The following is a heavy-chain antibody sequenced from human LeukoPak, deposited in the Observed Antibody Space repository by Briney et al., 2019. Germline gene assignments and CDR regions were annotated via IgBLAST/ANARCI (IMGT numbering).Heavy chain of an antibody. CDR3: ARHPEYYDILTGFRYYFDY. J-gene: IGHJ4*02. D-gene: IGHD3-9*01. V-gene: IGHV4-59*01. Sequence: PSETLSLTCAVSGDSISNYYWSWIRQPPGKDLEWIGYTYYSGSTNYNPSLKSRVTISVDTSRNQFSLKLSSVTAADTAVYYCARHPEYYDILTGFRYYFDYWGQGTLVTVSS. CDR2: TYYSGST. CDR1: GDSISNYY.